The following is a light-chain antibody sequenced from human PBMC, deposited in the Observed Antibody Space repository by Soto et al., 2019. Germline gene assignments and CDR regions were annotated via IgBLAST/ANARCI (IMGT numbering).Light chain of an antibody. CDR1: TSNIGNNF. CDR2: ANT. V-gene: IGLV1-51*01. CDR3: GAWDSSLRAYV. J-gene: IGLJ1*01. Sequence: QSVLTQPPSVSAAPGQTVTFSCSGSTSNIGNNFVSWYRQFPGTAPKLLIYANTERPSGIPDRSSASKSGTSATLGITGLQTGDEADYYCGAWDSSLRAYVFGPGTKLTVL.